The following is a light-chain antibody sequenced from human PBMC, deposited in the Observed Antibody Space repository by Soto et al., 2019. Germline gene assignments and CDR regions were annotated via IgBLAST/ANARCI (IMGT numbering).Light chain of an antibody. CDR3: SSYAGAVV. J-gene: IGLJ2*01. Sequence: QSALTQPASVSGSPGQSITISCTSFNLVFWYQHHPCKAPNLMIYEGINRASGVSSRSFGSKSGNTASLTISWLQAEDEADYYCSSYAGAVVFGGGTQLTVL. CDR2: EGI. V-gene: IGLV2-23*01. CDR1: SFNL.